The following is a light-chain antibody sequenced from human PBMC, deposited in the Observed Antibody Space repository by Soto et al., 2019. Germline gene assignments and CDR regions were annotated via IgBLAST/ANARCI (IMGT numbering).Light chain of an antibody. CDR2: GAS. V-gene: IGKV3-20*01. J-gene: IGKJ1*01. CDR1: QSVSSSY. CDR3: QQYGNSLRT. Sequence: DIVLTQSPGTLSLSPGDRATLSCRASQSVSSSYLAWYQQKPGQAPRLLIYGASSRATGIPDRFSGSGSGTDFPLTISRLEPEDFAMYYCQQYGNSLRTFGQGTKVELK.